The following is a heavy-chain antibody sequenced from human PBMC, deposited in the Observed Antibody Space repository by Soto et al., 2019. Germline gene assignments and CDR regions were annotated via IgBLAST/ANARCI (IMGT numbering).Heavy chain of an antibody. Sequence: TLSLTCTVSGDSITSNSYFWAWIRQPPGKGLEWIGSIYYSGTTYYNPSLKSRVTISVDTSKNQFALKVTSVTAADTAVYYCARLGNGSGGDTYGSRFVDDYWGQGTLVTVSS. CDR2: IYYSGTT. J-gene: IGHJ4*02. D-gene: IGHD5-18*01. V-gene: IGHV4-39*01. CDR1: GDSITSNSYF. CDR3: ARLGNGSGGDTYGSRFVDDY.